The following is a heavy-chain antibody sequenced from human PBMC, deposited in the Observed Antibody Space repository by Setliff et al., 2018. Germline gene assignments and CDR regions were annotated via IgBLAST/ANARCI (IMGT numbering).Heavy chain of an antibody. CDR2: INHSGTT. D-gene: IGHD3-3*01. J-gene: IGHJ6*03. V-gene: IGHV4-34*01. CDR1: GFTFSSHW. Sequence: ASETLRLSCGASGFTFSSHWMTWIRQPPGKGLEWIGEINHSGTTNYNPSLKSRVTISLDTSKNQFSLSLTSVTAEDTAVYYCARMSGFQYIDVWDKGTTVTVSS. CDR3: ARMSGFQYIDV.